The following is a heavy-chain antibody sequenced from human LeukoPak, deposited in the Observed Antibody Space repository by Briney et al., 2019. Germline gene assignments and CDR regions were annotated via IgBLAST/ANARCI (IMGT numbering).Heavy chain of an antibody. CDR3: ARGSGYCSSTSCYTPLDY. V-gene: IGHV3-30-3*01. CDR2: ISYDGSNK. Sequence: PGGSLRLSCAASGSTFSSYAMHWVRQAPGKGLEWVAVISYDGSNKYYADSVKGRFTISRDNSKNTLYLQMNSLRAEDTAVYYCARGSGYCSSTSCYTPLDYWGQGTLVTVSS. D-gene: IGHD2-2*02. CDR1: GSTFSSYA. J-gene: IGHJ4*02.